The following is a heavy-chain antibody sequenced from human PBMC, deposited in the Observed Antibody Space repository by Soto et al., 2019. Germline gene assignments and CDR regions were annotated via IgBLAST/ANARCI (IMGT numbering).Heavy chain of an antibody. CDR1: GATFSSYA. J-gene: IGHJ4*02. CDR2: IFPIFGKA. V-gene: IGHV1-69*01. Sequence: LVQSGAEVKKPGSSVKSSCKASGATFSSYAITWVRQAPGQGLEWMGGIFPIFGKANYAQKYQARVTITADESTSTAYMELSSLRSEDTAVYYCARDLVGARGDYWGQGTLVTVSS. CDR3: ARDLVGARGDY. D-gene: IGHD1-26*01.